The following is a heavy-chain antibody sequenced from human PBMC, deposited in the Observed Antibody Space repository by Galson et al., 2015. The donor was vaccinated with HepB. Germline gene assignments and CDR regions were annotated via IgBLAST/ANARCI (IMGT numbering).Heavy chain of an antibody. CDR1: GFTFSSYS. V-gene: IGHV3-21*01. Sequence: SLRLSCAASGFTFSSYSMNWVRQAPGKGLEWVSSISSSSSYIYYADSVKGRFTISRDNAKNSLYLQMNSLRAEDTAVYYCARVHYYGSGSYYLGAVRGSDYWGQGTLVTVSS. CDR3: ARVHYYGSGSYYLGAVRGSDY. CDR2: ISSSSSYI. D-gene: IGHD3-10*01. J-gene: IGHJ4*02.